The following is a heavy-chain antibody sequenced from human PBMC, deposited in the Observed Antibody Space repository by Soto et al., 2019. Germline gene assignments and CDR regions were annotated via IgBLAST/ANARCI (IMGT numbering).Heavy chain of an antibody. CDR3: ARDRTREYSSSAGGYYYYGMDV. Sequence: SQTLSLTCTVAGGSISSLGDYWSWIRQHPGKGLEWIGYIYYSGSTNYNPSLKSRVTISVDTSKNQFSLKLSSVTAADTAVYYCARDRTREYSSSAGGYYYYGMDVWGQGTTVTVSS. D-gene: IGHD6-6*01. CDR2: IYYSGST. J-gene: IGHJ6*02. CDR1: GGSISSLGDY. V-gene: IGHV4-61*08.